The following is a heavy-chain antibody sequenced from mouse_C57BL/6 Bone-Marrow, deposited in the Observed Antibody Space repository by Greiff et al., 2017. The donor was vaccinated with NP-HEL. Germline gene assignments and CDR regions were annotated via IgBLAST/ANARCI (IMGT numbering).Heavy chain of an antibody. J-gene: IGHJ2*01. V-gene: IGHV1-26*01. D-gene: IGHD3-2*02. CDR1: GYTFTDYY. Sequence: VQLQQSGPELVKPGASVKISCKASGYTFTDYYMNWVKQSHGKSLEWIGDINPNNGGTSYNQKFKGKATLTVDKSSSTAYMELRSLTSEDSAVYYCARSGGFDYWGQGTTLTGSS. CDR2: INPNNGGT. CDR3: ARSGGFDY.